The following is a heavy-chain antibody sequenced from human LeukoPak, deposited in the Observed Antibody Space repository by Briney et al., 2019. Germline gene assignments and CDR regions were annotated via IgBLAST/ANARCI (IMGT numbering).Heavy chain of an antibody. Sequence: ASVKVSCRVSGYTLTELSMHWVRQAPGKGLEWMGGFDPEDGETIYAQKFQGRVTMTEDTSTDTAYMELSSLRSEDTAVYYCATSRIGAVAGSSLGYWGQGTLVTVSS. J-gene: IGHJ4*02. CDR2: FDPEDGET. D-gene: IGHD6-19*01. CDR3: ATSRIGAVAGSSLGY. V-gene: IGHV1-24*01. CDR1: GYTLTELS.